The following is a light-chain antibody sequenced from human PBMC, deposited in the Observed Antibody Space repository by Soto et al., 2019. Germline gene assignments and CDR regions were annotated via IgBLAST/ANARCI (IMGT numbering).Light chain of an antibody. J-gene: IGLJ1*01. V-gene: IGLV2-14*03. CDR2: DVI. CDR3: SSYAGSSTYV. CDR1: SSDVGSYNY. Sequence: QSVLTQPASVSGSPGQSITISCTGTSSDVGSYNYVSWYQQQPGKAPKLMIYDVINRPSVLSNRSSCSNAGNTASVTISVLQAEEDSDYYCSSYAGSSTYVFGTGTKVTVL.